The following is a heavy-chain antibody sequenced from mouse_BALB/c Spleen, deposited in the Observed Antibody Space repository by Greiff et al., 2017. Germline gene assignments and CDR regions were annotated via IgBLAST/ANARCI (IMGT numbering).Heavy chain of an antibody. Sequence: EVQLQESGPGLVKPSQSLSLTCTVTGYSITSDYAWNWIRQFPGNKLEWMGYISYSGSTSYNPSLKSRIAITRDTSKNQFFLQLNSVTTEDTATYYCARYIYYGSSPYVDYRGQGTTRPVSS. CDR2: ISYSGST. V-gene: IGHV3-2*02. CDR1: GYSITSDYA. CDR3: ARYIYYGSSPYVDY. D-gene: IGHD1-1*01. J-gene: IGHJ2*01.